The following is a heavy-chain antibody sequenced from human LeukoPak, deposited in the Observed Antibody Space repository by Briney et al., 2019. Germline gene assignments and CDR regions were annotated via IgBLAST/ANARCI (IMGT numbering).Heavy chain of an antibody. CDR3: ARGGSSGWYVDY. Sequence: ASVKVSCKASGYTFTSYDINWVRQATGQGLEWMGWMNPNSGNTGYAQKFQGRVTMTRNTSISTAYMELSSLRSEDMAVYYCARGGSSGWYVDYWGQGTLVTVSS. CDR1: GYTFTSYD. CDR2: MNPNSGNT. J-gene: IGHJ4*02. D-gene: IGHD6-19*01. V-gene: IGHV1-8*01.